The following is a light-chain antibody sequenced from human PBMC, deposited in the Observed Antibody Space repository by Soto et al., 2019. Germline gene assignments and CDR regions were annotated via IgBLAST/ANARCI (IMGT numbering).Light chain of an antibody. CDR1: SSNLGDNA. CDR3: AAWDASLDGYV. Sequence: QSVLTQPPSASGTPGQRVTISCSTSSSNLGDNAVNWYQHVPGTAPKLLIYSYDQRPSGVPDRFSGSKSGTSASLAISELQSEDEADYYCAAWDASLDGYVFGTGTKVTVL. CDR2: SYD. J-gene: IGLJ1*01. V-gene: IGLV1-44*01.